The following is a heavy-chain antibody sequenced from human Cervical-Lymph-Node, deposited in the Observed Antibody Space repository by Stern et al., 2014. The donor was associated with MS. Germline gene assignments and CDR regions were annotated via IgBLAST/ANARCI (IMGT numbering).Heavy chain of an antibody. CDR2: INPNSGGT. Sequence: QVQLVESGAEVKKPGASVKVSCKASGYTFTGYYMHWVRQAPGQGLEWMGWINPNSGGTNYAQKFQGWVTMTRDTSISTAYMELSRLRSDDTAVYYCAREDYGDTQYYFDYWGQGTLVTVSS. CDR1: GYTFTGYY. J-gene: IGHJ4*02. CDR3: AREDYGDTQYYFDY. D-gene: IGHD4-17*01. V-gene: IGHV1-2*04.